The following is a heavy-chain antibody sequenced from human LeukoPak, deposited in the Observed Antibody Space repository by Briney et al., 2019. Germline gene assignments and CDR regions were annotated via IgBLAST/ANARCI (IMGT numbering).Heavy chain of an antibody. CDR2: IIPILGIA. CDR1: GGTFSSYA. V-gene: IGHV1-69*04. J-gene: IGHJ4*02. D-gene: IGHD3-10*01. Sequence: SVKVSCKASGGTFSSYAISWVRQAPGRGLEWMGRIIPILGIANYAQKFQGRVTSTADKSTSTAYMELSSLRSEDTAVYYCLNSGSSVSWGQGTLVTVSS. CDR3: LNSGSSVS.